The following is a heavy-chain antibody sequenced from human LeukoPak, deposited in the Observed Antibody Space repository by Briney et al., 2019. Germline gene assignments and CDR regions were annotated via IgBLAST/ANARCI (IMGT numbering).Heavy chain of an antibody. CDR1: GGTFSSYA. Sequence: SVKVSCNASGGTFSSYAISWVRQAPGQGLEWMGGIIPIFGTANYAQKFQGRVTITADESTSTAYMELSSLRSEDTAVYYCARDSGTYYDFWSGYYYFDYWGQGTLVTVSS. V-gene: IGHV1-69*13. D-gene: IGHD3-3*01. J-gene: IGHJ4*02. CDR3: ARDSGTYYDFWSGYYYFDY. CDR2: IIPIFGTA.